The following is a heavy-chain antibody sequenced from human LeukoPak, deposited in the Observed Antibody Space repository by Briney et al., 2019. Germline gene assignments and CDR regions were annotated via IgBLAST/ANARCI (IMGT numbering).Heavy chain of an antibody. D-gene: IGHD4/OR15-4a*01. V-gene: IGHV4-38-2*02. J-gene: IGHJ5*02. CDR2: IYHSGST. CDR3: ARDRPLGANWFDP. CDR1: GYSISSGYY. Sequence: SETLSLTCTVSGYSISSGYYWGWIRQPPGKGLEWIGSIYHSGSTYYNPSLKSRVTISVDTSKNQFSLKLSSVTAADTAVYYCARDRPLGANWFDPWGQGTLVTVSA.